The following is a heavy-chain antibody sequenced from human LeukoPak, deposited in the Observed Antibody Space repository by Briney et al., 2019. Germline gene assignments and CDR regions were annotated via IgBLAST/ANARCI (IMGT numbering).Heavy chain of an antibody. CDR3: ARQIVVVTAIAPDAFDI. Sequence: GESLRISCKGSGYSFTSYWISWVRQMPGKGLEWMGRIDPSDSYTNYSPSFQGHVTISADKSISTAYLQWSSLKASDTAMYYCARQIVVVTAIAPDAFDIWGQGTMVTVSS. CDR2: IDPSDSYT. CDR1: GYSFTSYW. V-gene: IGHV5-10-1*01. D-gene: IGHD2-21*02. J-gene: IGHJ3*02.